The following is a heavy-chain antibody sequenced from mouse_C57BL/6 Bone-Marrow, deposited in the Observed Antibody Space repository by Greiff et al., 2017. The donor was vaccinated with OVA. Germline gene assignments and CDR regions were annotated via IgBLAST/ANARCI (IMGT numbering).Heavy chain of an antibody. Sequence: EVQLQQSGPELVKPGASVKISCKASGYTFTDYYMNWVKQSHGKSLEWIGDINPNNGGTSYNQKFKGKATLTVDKSSSTAYMELRSLTSEDSVVYYGARNDGYFSWFAYWGQGTLVTVSA. CDR1: GYTFTDYY. D-gene: IGHD2-3*01. V-gene: IGHV1-26*01. J-gene: IGHJ3*01. CDR3: ARNDGYFSWFAY. CDR2: INPNNGGT.